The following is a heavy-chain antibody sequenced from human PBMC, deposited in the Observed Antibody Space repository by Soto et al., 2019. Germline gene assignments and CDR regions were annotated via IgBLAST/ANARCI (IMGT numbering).Heavy chain of an antibody. Sequence: SETLSLTCAVSGGSVSSTNWWSWVRQSPGKGLEWIGDIYNIGSTNYNPSLRGRVTISVDKSNNQFSLTLKYVTAADTAVYYCATLPPRIEVMVLRLGTWGQGNPVPV. J-gene: IGHJ5*02. D-gene: IGHD2-15*01. CDR1: GGSVSSTNW. V-gene: IGHV4-4*02. CDR3: ATLPPRIEVMVLRLGT. CDR2: IYNIGST.